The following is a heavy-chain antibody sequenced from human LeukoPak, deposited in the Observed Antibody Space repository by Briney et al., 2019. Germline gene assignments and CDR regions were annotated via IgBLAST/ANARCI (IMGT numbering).Heavy chain of an antibody. D-gene: IGHD3-16*01. V-gene: IGHV4-34*01. Sequence: SETLSLTCAVYGGSFSGYYWSWIPQPPGKGLEWIGEINHRGSTNYNPSLKSRVTISVDTSKNQFSLKLSSVTAADTAVYYCARGRVYDYVWWGQGTLVTVSS. CDR1: GGSFSGYY. CDR3: ARGRVYDYVW. CDR2: INHRGST. J-gene: IGHJ4*02.